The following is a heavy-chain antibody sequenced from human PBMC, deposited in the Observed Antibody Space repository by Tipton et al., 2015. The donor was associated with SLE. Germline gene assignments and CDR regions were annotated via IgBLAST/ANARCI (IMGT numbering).Heavy chain of an antibody. CDR1: GFTFSSYS. CDR3: AGGAGYCSGGSCYPPDAFDI. CDR2: ISSSSSYI. V-gene: IGHV3-21*01. D-gene: IGHD2-15*01. J-gene: IGHJ3*02. Sequence: SLRLSCAASGFTFSSYSMNWVRPAPGKGLAWVSSISSSSSYIYYADSVKGRFTISRDNAKNSLYLQMNSLRAEDTAVYYCAGGAGYCSGGSCYPPDAFDIWGQGTMVTVSS.